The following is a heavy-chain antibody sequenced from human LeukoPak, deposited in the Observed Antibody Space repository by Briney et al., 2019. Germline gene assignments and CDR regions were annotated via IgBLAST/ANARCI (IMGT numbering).Heavy chain of an antibody. Sequence: ASVKVSCKASGYTFTGYYMHWVRQAPGQGLEWMGWINPNSGGTNYAQKFQGRVTMTGDTSISTAYMELSRLRYDDTAVYYCVRDRVGGVIVTFPDYWGQGTLVTVSS. CDR1: GYTFTGYY. D-gene: IGHD3-16*02. CDR3: VRDRVGGVIVTFPDY. V-gene: IGHV1-2*02. J-gene: IGHJ4*02. CDR2: INPNSGGT.